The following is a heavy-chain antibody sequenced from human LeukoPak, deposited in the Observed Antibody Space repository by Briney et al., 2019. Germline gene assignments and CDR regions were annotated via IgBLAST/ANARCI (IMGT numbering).Heavy chain of an antibody. CDR2: ISSSGSTI. J-gene: IGHJ3*02. V-gene: IGHV3-11*01. CDR1: GFTFSDYY. D-gene: IGHD3-3*01. Sequence: GGTLRLFCAASGFTFSDYYMSWIRQAPGKGLEWVSYISSSGSTIYYADSVKGRFTISRDNAKNSLYLQMNSLRAEDTAVYYCARLTPYDFWSGYNYAFDIWGKGTMVTVSS. CDR3: ARLTPYDFWSGYNYAFDI.